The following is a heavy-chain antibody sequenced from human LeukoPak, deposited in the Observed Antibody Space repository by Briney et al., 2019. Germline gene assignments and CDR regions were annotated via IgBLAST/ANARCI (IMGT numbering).Heavy chain of an antibody. J-gene: IGHJ4*02. Sequence: SETLSLTCTVSGGSVSSGYYYWSWIRQSPGRGLEWIGNMYYSGTTTYNPSLKSRVTISRDTSKNQFSLNLSSVTSLDTALYYCAGDRGWEVFDYWGQGILVTVSS. CDR3: AGDRGWEVFDY. D-gene: IGHD1-26*01. CDR2: MYYSGTT. V-gene: IGHV4-61*01. CDR1: GGSVSSGYYY.